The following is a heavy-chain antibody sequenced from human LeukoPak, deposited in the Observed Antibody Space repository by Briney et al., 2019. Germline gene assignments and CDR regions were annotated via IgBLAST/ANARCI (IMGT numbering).Heavy chain of an antibody. J-gene: IGHJ4*02. CDR2: IIPFFGTA. CDR1: GGTFNTSP. Sequence: ASVKVSCKASGGTFNTSPLSWLRQAPGQGPEWMGGIIPFFGTANYAQKFQDRVTITADASSSTAYMELSSLRSEDTAVYYCARGGNYYDSSGYYIPGIYWGQGTLVTVSS. D-gene: IGHD3-22*01. V-gene: IGHV1-69*13. CDR3: ARGGNYYDSSGYYIPGIY.